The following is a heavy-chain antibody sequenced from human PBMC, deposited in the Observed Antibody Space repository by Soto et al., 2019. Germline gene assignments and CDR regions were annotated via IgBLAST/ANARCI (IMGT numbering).Heavy chain of an antibody. Sequence: GGSLRLSCAASGFSFSSYAMSWVRQAPGKGLEWVSSISGSGANTYYVDSVKGRFTVSRDNSKNTLYLQMSSLRGEDTAVYKCAKAAAYHGSASYFPFDDWGLGTLVTVSS. D-gene: IGHD3-10*01. CDR2: ISGSGANT. CDR1: GFSFSSYA. V-gene: IGHV3-23*01. J-gene: IGHJ4*02. CDR3: AKAAAYHGSASYFPFDD.